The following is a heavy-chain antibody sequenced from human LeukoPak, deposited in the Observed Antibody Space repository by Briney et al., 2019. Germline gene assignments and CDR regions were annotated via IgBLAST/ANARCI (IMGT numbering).Heavy chain of an antibody. V-gene: IGHV3-74*01. CDR3: ARDRGRYYYDSSGQMD. CDR1: GFTFSSYW. D-gene: IGHD3-22*01. CDR2: INSDGSST. Sequence: QAGGSLRLSCAASGFTFSSYWMHWVRQAPGKGLVWVSRINSDGSSTGYADSVKGRFTISGDNAKNTLYLQMDSLRAEDTAVYYCARDRGRYYYDSSGQMDWGQGTLVTVSS. J-gene: IGHJ4*02.